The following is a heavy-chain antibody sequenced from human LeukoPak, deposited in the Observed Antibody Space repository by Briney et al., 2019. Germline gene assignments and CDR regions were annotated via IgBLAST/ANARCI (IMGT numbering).Heavy chain of an antibody. J-gene: IGHJ4*02. CDR3: ARGPGSTYSFDY. Sequence: SETLSLTCTVSGGSISSYYWSWIRQPPGKGLEWIGYIYYTGSTNYNPSLKRRVTISVDTSKNQFSLKLSSVTAADTALYYCARGPGSTYSFDYWGQGTLVIASS. CDR1: GGSISSYY. CDR2: IYYTGST. D-gene: IGHD1-26*01. V-gene: IGHV4-59*01.